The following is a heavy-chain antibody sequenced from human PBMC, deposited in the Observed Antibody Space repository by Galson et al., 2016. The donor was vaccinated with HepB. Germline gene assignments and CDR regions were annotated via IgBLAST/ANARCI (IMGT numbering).Heavy chain of an antibody. CDR1: GFSLSTSAVG. Sequence: PALVKPTQTLTLTCTFSGFSLSTSAVGVGWIRQPPGKALEWLTFIYWVDDKRYSPTLKDRLIITKDTPKNRVVLTMTKMDPVDTAPYYCANATGFDFDYWGQGTLVTVSS. CDR2: IYWVDDK. J-gene: IGHJ4*02. V-gene: IGHV2-5*02. CDR3: ANATGFDFDY. D-gene: IGHD3-9*01.